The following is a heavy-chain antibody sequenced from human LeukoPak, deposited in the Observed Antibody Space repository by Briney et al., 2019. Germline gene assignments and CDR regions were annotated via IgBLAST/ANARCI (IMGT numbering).Heavy chain of an antibody. CDR3: ARDYSNHDYFDY. V-gene: IGHV1-69*04. Sequence: GASVKVSCKASGGTFSSYAISWVRQAPGQGLEWMGRIIPILGIANYAQKFQGRVTITADKSTSTAYMELSSLRSEDTAVYYCARDYSNHDYFDYWGQGTLVTVSS. J-gene: IGHJ4*02. CDR2: IIPILGIA. D-gene: IGHD4-11*01. CDR1: GGTFSSYA.